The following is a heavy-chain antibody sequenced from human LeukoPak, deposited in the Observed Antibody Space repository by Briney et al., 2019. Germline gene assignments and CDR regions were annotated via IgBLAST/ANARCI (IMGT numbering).Heavy chain of an antibody. D-gene: IGHD5-18*01. V-gene: IGHV3-23*01. CDR1: GFTFSSYA. J-gene: IGHJ4*02. CDR3: AKVRRGYSYGNPESRYYFDY. CDR2: ISGSGGST. Sequence: PGGSLRLSCAASGFTFSSYAMSWVRQAPGKGLEWVSAISGSGGSTYYADSVKGRFTISRDNSKNTLYLQTNSLRAEDTAVYYCAKVRRGYSYGNPESRYYFDYWGQGTLVTVSS.